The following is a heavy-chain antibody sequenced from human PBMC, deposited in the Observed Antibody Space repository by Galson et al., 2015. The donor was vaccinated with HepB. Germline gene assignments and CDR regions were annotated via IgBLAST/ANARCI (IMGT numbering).Heavy chain of an antibody. V-gene: IGHV1-3*01. J-gene: IGHJ4*02. D-gene: IGHD6-19*01. CDR1: GYTVTTYA. CDR2: INAGKDNT. Sequence: SVKVSCKASGYTVTTYAMHWVRQAPGQGLEWMGWINAGKDNTGYSQEFQGRVTISRDTSAITVYMEMSSLTSEDTAVYYCARESSGCSYFAWHYFDYWGQGTLVTVSS. CDR3: ARESSGCSYFAWHYFDY.